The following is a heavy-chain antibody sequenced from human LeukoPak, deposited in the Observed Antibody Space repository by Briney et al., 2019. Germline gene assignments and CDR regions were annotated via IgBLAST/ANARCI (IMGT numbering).Heavy chain of an antibody. CDR2: INHSGST. CDR1: GGSFSGYY. J-gene: IGHJ5*02. D-gene: IGHD3-10*01. Sequence: PSETLSLTCAVYGGSFSGYYWSWIRQPLGKGLEWIGEINHSGSTNYNPSLKSRVTISVDTSKNQFSLKLSSVTAADTAVYYCARGNNYYYGSGGTIPTGVDWFDPWGQGTLVTVSS. V-gene: IGHV4-34*01. CDR3: ARGNNYYYGSGGTIPTGVDWFDP.